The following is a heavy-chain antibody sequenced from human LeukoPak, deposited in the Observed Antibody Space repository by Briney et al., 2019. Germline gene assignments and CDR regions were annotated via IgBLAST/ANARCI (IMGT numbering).Heavy chain of an antibody. V-gene: IGHV3-11*05. CDR2: ISPSSSYT. CDR3: VRVFPLDRYANGGYYFDY. CDR1: GFTFSDYY. Sequence: GGSLRLSCAASGFTFSDYYMSWIRQAPGKGLEWVSYISPSSSYTDYADSVKGRFTISRDNAKNSLYLQMSSLRAEDTAVYYCVRVFPLDRYANGGYYFDYWGQGTLVTVSS. D-gene: IGHD3/OR15-3a*01. J-gene: IGHJ4*02.